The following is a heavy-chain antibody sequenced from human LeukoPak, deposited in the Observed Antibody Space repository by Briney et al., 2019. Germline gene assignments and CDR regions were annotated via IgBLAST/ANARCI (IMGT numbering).Heavy chain of an antibody. V-gene: IGHV4-30-2*01. CDR2: IYHSGST. J-gene: IGHJ5*02. CDR1: GGSISSGGYY. Sequence: SQTLSLTRTVSGGSISSGGYYWSWIRQPPGKGLEWIGYIYHSGSTYYNPSLKSRVTMSVDTSKNQFSLRLSSVTAADTAVYYCARQGGVTVTTDWFDPWGQGTLVTVSS. CDR3: ARQGGVTVTTDWFDP. D-gene: IGHD4-17*01.